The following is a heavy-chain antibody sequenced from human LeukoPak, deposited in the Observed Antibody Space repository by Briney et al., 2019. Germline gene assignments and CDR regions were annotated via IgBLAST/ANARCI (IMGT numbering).Heavy chain of an antibody. CDR2: IIPIFGTA. D-gene: IGHD3-9*01. CDR3: ASFERHLIGKGY. J-gene: IGHJ4*02. Sequence: SVKVSCKASGYTFTSYAMNWVRQAPGQGLEWMGGIIPIFGTANYAQKFQGRVTITADESTSTAYMELSSLRSEDTAVYYCASFERHLIGKGYWGQGTLVTVSS. CDR1: GYTFTSYA. V-gene: IGHV1-69*13.